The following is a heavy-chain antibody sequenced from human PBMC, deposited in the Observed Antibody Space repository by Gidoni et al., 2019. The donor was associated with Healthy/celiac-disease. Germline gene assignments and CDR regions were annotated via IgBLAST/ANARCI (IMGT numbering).Heavy chain of an antibody. CDR1: GLIVSNAW. J-gene: IGHJ4*02. CDR2: IKSKTDGGTI. V-gene: IGHV3-15*01. Sequence: EVQLVESGGGLVKPGGSLRLSCASSGLIVSNAWMSWVRQAPGKGLEWVGRIKSKTDGGTIDYASPVKGRFTISRDHSKNTLFLQMNSLKPEDTAVYYCTTVVHWGQGTLVTVSS. CDR3: TTVVH.